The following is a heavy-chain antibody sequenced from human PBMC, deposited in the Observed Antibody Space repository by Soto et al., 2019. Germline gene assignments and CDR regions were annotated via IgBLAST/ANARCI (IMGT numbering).Heavy chain of an antibody. CDR2: IVPIYRTA. V-gene: IGHV1-69*13. Sequence: SSVKVSCKSAGDTFSIYGSNLVRQATGQGLEWVGGIVPIYRTADYAQKFQGRVNITADESARPSYMELRSLKSQDTAVYYCVRDSGAKPFDYCGQGTLVTGSS. J-gene: IGHJ4*02. D-gene: IGHD3-10*01. CDR3: VRDSGAKPFDY. CDR1: GDTFSIYG.